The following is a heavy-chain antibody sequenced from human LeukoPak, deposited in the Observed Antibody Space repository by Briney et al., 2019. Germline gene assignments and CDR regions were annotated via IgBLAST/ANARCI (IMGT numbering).Heavy chain of an antibody. CDR2: IYYSGST. CDR1: GGSISSGGYY. V-gene: IGHV4-31*03. Sequence: SQTLSLTCTVSGGSISSGGYYWSWIRQHPGKGLEWIGYIYYSGSTYYNPSLKSRVTISVDTSKNQFSLKLSSVTAADTAVYYCARSITIFGVVTLPYNWFDPWGQGTLVTVSS. D-gene: IGHD3-3*01. J-gene: IGHJ5*02. CDR3: ARSITIFGVVTLPYNWFDP.